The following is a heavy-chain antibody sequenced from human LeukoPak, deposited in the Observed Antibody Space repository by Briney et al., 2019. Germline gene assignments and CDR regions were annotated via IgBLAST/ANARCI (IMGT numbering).Heavy chain of an antibody. CDR2: INPSDSDT. V-gene: IGHV5-51*01. J-gene: IGHJ4*02. CDR1: GYIFTNYW. CDR3: ARAWNFDY. Sequence: GESLKISCKGSGYIFTNYWIAWVRQRPGRGLEWMVIINPSDSDTRYSPSFQGQVTISADKSISTAYLQWSSLKASDSAMYYCARAWNFDYWGQGTLVTVSS. D-gene: IGHD1-1*01.